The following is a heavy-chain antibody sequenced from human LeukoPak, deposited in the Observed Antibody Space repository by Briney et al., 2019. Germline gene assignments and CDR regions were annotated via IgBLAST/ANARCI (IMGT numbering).Heavy chain of an antibody. CDR2: ISSSSSYI. D-gene: IGHD2-2*01. J-gene: IGHJ4*02. CDR1: GFTFSSYT. V-gene: IGHV3-21*01. Sequence: GGSLRLSCAASGFTFSSYTMNWVRQAPGKGLEWVSCISSSSSYIHYADSVKGRFTISRDNAKDSLYLQMNSLRVEDTAVYYCARDSAVPAAQLDHWGQGTLVTVSS. CDR3: ARDSAVPAAQLDH.